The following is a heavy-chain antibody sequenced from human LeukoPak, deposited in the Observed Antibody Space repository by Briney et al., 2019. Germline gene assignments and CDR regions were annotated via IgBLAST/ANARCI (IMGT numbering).Heavy chain of an antibody. CDR1: GFHFGDYA. V-gene: IGHV3-49*03. CDR3: CRAVAPYTIFGVVLGGY. CDR2: VRSKVYGGTT. D-gene: IGHD3-3*01. Sequence: GGSLRLSCTASGFHFGDYAMSWFRQIPGKGPEWLGFVRSKVYGGTTQYAASVKGRVTISRDDSKNITVLQMSSLKTEDTGLYCCCRAVAPYTIFGVVLGGYWGQGARVTVSS. J-gene: IGHJ4*02.